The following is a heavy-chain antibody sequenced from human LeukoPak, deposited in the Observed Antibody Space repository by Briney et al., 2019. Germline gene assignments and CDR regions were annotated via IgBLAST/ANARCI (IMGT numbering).Heavy chain of an antibody. D-gene: IGHD1-1*01. Sequence: GGSLRLSCVASGFTFSSYEMNWVRQVPGKALEWVSYIDFGGRIINYADHVKGRFTISRDNAKNSVYLQMNSLRAEDTAIYYCARGIGLERRYFQFDYWGQGILVTVSS. CDR2: IDFGGRII. CDR3: ARGIGLERRYFQFDY. CDR1: GFTFSSYE. J-gene: IGHJ4*02. V-gene: IGHV3-48*03.